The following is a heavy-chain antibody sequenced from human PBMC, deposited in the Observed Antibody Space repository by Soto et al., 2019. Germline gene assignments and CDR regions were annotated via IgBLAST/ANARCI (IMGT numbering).Heavy chain of an antibody. CDR3: ARDLVAAAGRDKNWFDP. D-gene: IGHD6-13*01. Sequence: GGSLRLSCAASGFTFSSYSMNWVRPAPGKGLEWVSYISSSSSTIYYADSVKGRFTISRDNAKNSLYLQMNSLRDEDTAVYYCARDLVAAAGRDKNWFDPWGQGTLVTVSS. CDR1: GFTFSSYS. V-gene: IGHV3-48*02. J-gene: IGHJ5*02. CDR2: ISSSSSTI.